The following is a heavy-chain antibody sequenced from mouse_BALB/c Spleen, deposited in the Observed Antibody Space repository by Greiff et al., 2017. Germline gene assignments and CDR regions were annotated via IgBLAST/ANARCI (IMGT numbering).Heavy chain of an antibody. CDR2: IYPGNSDT. Sequence: EVQLQESGTVLARPGASVKMSCKASGYTFTSYWMHWVKQRPGQGLEWIGAIYPGNSDTSYNQKFKGKAKLTAVTSTSTAYMELSSLTNEDSAVYYCTRSEYGNYDWGQGTTLTVSS. CDR1: GYTFTSYW. D-gene: IGHD2-10*02. J-gene: IGHJ2*01. V-gene: IGHV1-5*01. CDR3: TRSEYGNYD.